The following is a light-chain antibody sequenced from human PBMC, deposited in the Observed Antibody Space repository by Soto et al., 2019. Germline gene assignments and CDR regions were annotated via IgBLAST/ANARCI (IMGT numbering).Light chain of an antibody. CDR1: QSISDN. CDR3: QQYNNWPPSWT. V-gene: IGKV3-15*01. CDR2: DAS. J-gene: IGKJ1*01. Sequence: EVVMTQSPATLSVSPGERATLSCRASQSISDNLAWYQQTPGQVPRLLIYDASTRATGIPARFSGSGSGTEFTLTISSLQSEDFAVYFCQQYNNWPPSWTFGQGTKVEIK.